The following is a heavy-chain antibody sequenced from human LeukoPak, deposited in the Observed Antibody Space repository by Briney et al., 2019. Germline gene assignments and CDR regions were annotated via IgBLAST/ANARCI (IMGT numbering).Heavy chain of an antibody. J-gene: IGHJ4*02. CDR3: ARGLVVVFDY. Sequence: SETLSLTCAVYGESFSGHYWTWIRQPPGKGLEWIGEIDHTGSTNYNPSLKSRVTISVDTSKNQFSLKLSSVTAADTAVYYCARGLVVVFDYWGQGTLVTVSS. V-gene: IGHV4-34*01. D-gene: IGHD3-22*01. CDR2: IDHTGST. CDR1: GESFSGHY.